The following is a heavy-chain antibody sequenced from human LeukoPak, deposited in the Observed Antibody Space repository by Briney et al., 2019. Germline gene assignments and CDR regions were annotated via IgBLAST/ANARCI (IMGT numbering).Heavy chain of an antibody. CDR3: ARVKVGITYWFDP. CDR1: GFTVNYNY. Sequence: GGSMRLSCAASGFTVNYNYMSWVRQAPGKGLEWVAVIYSGGSTYYADSVKGRFTISRDDSKNTVCLQMNSLRVEDTAVYSCARVKVGITYWFDPWGQETLVTVSS. V-gene: IGHV3-66*01. J-gene: IGHJ5*02. D-gene: IGHD1-26*01. CDR2: IYSGGST.